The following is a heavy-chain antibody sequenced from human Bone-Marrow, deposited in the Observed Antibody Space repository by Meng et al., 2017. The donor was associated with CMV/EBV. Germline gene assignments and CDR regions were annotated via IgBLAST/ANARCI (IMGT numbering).Heavy chain of an antibody. V-gene: IGHV3-23*03. Sequence: GGSLRLSCAASGFTFSSYAMSWVRQAPGKGLEWVSVIYSGGSSTYYADSVKGRFTISRDNSNNTLYLQMNSLRTEDTAVYYCAKGLNCFYPWGQGTLVTVSS. J-gene: IGHJ5*02. CDR1: GFTFSSYA. CDR2: IYSGGSST. CDR3: AKGLNCFYP.